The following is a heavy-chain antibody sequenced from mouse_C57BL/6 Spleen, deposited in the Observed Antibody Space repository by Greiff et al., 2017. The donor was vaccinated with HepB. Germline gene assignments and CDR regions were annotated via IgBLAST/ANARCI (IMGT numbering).Heavy chain of an antibody. V-gene: IGHV14-1*01. Sequence: EVKLMESGAELVRPGASVKLSCTASGFNIKDYYMHWVKQRPEQGLEWIGRIDPEDGDTEYAPKFQGKATMTADTSSNTAYLQLSSLTSEDTAVYYCTPYYGNYYFDYWGQGTTLTVSS. CDR1: GFNIKDYY. J-gene: IGHJ2*01. D-gene: IGHD2-10*01. CDR3: TPYYGNYYFDY. CDR2: IDPEDGDT.